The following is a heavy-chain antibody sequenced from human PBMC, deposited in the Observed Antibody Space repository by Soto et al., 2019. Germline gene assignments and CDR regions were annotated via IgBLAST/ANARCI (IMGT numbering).Heavy chain of an antibody. J-gene: IGHJ6*02. CDR1: GFTFSSYG. CDR2: IWYDGSNK. CDR3: ARYFDWFMDPTAYYYGMDV. V-gene: IGHV3-33*01. Sequence: GGSLRLSCAASGFTFSSYGMHWVRQAPGKGLEWVAVIWYDGSNKYYADSVKGRFTISRDNSKNTLYLQMNSLRAEDTAVYYCARYFDWFMDPTAYYYGMDVWGQGTTVTVSS. D-gene: IGHD3-9*01.